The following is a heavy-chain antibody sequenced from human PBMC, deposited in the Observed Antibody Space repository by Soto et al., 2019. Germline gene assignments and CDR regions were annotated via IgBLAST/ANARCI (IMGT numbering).Heavy chain of an antibody. D-gene: IGHD3-10*01. CDR2: IFQSGSA. V-gene: IGHV4-38-2*01. CDR1: GYSISSGYY. Sequence: PSETLSLTCAVSGYSISSGYYWGWIRQPPGKGLEWIGSIFQSGSACYNPSLKSRVTISVDTSKNQFSLRLTSVTAADTAVYYCARAYDSGSYYNVGIDYWGQGTLVTVSS. J-gene: IGHJ4*02. CDR3: ARAYDSGSYYNVGIDY.